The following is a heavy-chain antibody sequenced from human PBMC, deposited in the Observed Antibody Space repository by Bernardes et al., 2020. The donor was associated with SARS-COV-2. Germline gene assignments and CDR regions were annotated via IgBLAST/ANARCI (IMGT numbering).Heavy chain of an antibody. D-gene: IGHD6-19*01. J-gene: IGHJ4*02. V-gene: IGHV3-23*01. CDR1: GFSLSAYA. Sequence: GGSLRLSCAASGFSLSAYAMNWVRQAPGQGLEWVSGISGSGTSKSYADSVKGRFTISSDHSKNTVYLQMDSLKVDDTAVYYCAKEGGSSSGWYVTYFDDWGQGTLVTVSS. CDR2: ISGSGTSK. CDR3: AKEGGSSSGWYVTYFDD.